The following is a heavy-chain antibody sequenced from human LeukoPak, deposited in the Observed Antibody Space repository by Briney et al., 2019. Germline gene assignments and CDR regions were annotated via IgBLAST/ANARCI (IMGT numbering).Heavy chain of an antibody. CDR2: IYHSGST. D-gene: IGHD1-1*01. CDR1: GYSISNDYY. J-gene: IGHJ5*02. V-gene: IGHV4-38-2*02. CDR3: ARQFLSWFDP. Sequence: SETLSLTCTVSGYSISNDYYWGWIRQPPGKGLEWIGSIYHSGSTYYNPSLKSRVTISVDTSKNQFSLKLSSVAAADTAVYYCARQFLSWFDPWGQGTLVTVSS.